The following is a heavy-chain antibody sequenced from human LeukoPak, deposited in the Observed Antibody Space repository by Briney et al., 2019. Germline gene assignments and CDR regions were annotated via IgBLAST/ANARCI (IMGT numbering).Heavy chain of an antibody. Sequence: SQTLSLTCTVSGGSISSGGYYWSWIRQHPGKGLEWIGYIYYSGSTYYNPSLKSRGTISEDTSKNQFSLKLSSVTAADTAVYYCARHVKQDTYYYGMDVWGQGTTVTVSS. CDR1: GGSISSGGYY. D-gene: IGHD6-13*01. V-gene: IGHV4-31*03. CDR2: IYYSGST. CDR3: ARHVKQDTYYYGMDV. J-gene: IGHJ6*02.